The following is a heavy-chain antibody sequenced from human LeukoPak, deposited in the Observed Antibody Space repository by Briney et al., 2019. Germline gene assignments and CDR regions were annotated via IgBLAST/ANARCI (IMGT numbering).Heavy chain of an antibody. D-gene: IGHD1-1*01. CDR1: GFTFSTFA. CDR3: ARGPGGAFDF. J-gene: IGHJ3*01. Sequence: PGGSLRLSCAASGFTFSTFAMIWVRQPPGKGLEWVSSIFPSGGEIHYADSVRGRFTISRDNAKNSLYLQINTLRAEDTAVYYCARGPGGAFDFWGQGAMVTVSS. CDR2: IFPSGGEI. V-gene: IGHV3-21*01.